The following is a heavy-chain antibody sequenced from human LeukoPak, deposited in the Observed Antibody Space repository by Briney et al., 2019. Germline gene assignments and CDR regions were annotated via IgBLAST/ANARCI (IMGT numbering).Heavy chain of an antibody. CDR2: INHSGST. J-gene: IGHJ4*02. Sequence: SETLSLTCAVYGGSFSGYYWSWIRQPPGKGLEWIGEINHSGSTNYNPSLKSRVTISVDTSKNQFSLKLSSVTAADTAVYYCARLQYSSGWSGNQLRHDYWGQGTLVTVSS. D-gene: IGHD6-19*01. CDR1: GGSFSGYY. V-gene: IGHV4-34*01. CDR3: ARLQYSSGWSGNQLRHDY.